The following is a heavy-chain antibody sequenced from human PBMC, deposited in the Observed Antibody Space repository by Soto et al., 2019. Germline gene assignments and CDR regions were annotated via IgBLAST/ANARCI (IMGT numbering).Heavy chain of an antibody. V-gene: IGHV3-7*03. CDR1: GFTFSSYW. J-gene: IGHJ6*02. CDR2: IKQDGSEK. Sequence: VGSLRLSCAASGFTFSSYWMSWVRQAPGKGLEWVANIKQDGSEKYYVDSVKGRFTISRDNAKNSLYLQMNSLRAEDTAVYYCASASGEGYYYYGMGVWGQGTTLPVS. D-gene: IGHD4-17*01. CDR3: ASASGEGYYYYGMGV.